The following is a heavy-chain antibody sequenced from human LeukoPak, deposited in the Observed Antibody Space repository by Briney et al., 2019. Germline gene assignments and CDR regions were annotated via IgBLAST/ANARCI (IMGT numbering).Heavy chain of an antibody. CDR2: ISWNSGSI. CDR1: GFTFDDYA. D-gene: IGHD3-16*01. CDR3: EKDIGGGGGTRQYYYYYMDV. Sequence: GGSLRLSCAASGFTFDDYAMHWVRQAPGKGLEWVSGISWNSGSIGYADSVKGRFTISRDNAKNSLYLQMNSLRAEDTALYYCEKDIGGGGGTRQYYYYYMDVWGKGTTVTVSS. V-gene: IGHV3-9*01. J-gene: IGHJ6*03.